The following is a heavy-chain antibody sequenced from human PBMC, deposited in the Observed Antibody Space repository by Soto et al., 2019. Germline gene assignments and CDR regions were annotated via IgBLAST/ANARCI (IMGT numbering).Heavy chain of an antibody. CDR2: IYWDDDK. V-gene: IGHV2-5*02. CDR3: AYRALYSGSYWDGGYFDS. D-gene: IGHD1-26*01. J-gene: IGHJ4*02. Sequence: QITLRESGPSRVRPTQTLSLTCTFSGFSLHTSGVGVGWIRQPPGKALEWLALIYWDDDKRYSPSLKTRLSITKDTSEHHVVLIMTNMDPVSTATYYCAYRALYSGSYWDGGYFDSWGQGTLITVSS. CDR1: GFSLHTSGVG.